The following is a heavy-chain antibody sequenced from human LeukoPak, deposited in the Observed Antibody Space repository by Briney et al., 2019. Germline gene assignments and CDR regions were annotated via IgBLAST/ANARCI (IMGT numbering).Heavy chain of an antibody. CDR1: GGSFSGYY. CDR2: INHSGST. Sequence: PSETLSLTCAVYGGSFSGYYWSWIRQPPGKGLEWIGEINHSGSTNHNPSLKSRVTISVDTSKNQFSLKLSSVTAADTAVYYCARNSGYPRVTDYWGQGTLVTVSS. V-gene: IGHV4-34*01. CDR3: ARNSGYPRVTDY. D-gene: IGHD3-22*01. J-gene: IGHJ4*02.